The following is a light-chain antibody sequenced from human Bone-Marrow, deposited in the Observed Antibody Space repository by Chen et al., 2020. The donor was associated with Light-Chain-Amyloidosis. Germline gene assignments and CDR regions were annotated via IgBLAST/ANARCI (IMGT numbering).Light chain of an antibody. Sequence: SYVLTQPSSVSVAPGQTATIACGGNNIGSTSVHWYQQTPGQAPLLVVYDASDRPSGIPERLSGSNEGNTATLTISRVEAGDEADYYCQVWDRSSDRPVFGGGTKLTVL. CDR3: QVWDRSSDRPV. CDR1: NIGSTS. V-gene: IGLV3-21*02. CDR2: DAS. J-gene: IGLJ3*02.